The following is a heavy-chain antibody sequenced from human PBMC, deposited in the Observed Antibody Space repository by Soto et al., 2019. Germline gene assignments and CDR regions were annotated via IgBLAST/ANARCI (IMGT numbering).Heavy chain of an antibody. J-gene: IGHJ4*02. V-gene: IGHV4-59*01. CDR1: AASFSKYY. Sequence: PXATLSLTCTVCAASFSKYYWTGIGQPPGKGLEWIGYIYFNGNTKYNPSLEGGLTISIDTSKKEFSLKLTSVTAADAAVYYCASVTFGGSVLAQWGQGTLVTVSS. D-gene: IGHD3-16*01. CDR2: IYFNGNT. CDR3: ASVTFGGSVLAQ.